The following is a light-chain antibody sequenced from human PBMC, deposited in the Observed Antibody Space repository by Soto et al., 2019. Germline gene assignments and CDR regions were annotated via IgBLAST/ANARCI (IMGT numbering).Light chain of an antibody. CDR1: QSVSSTY. Sequence: EIVLTQSPDTLSLFPGERATLSCRASQSVSSTYLAWYQQKPGQAPRPLISAASSRATGTPDRFSGSGSGTAFTLTISRLEPEDFAVYYCQRYGNSRWTFGQGTIVDIK. V-gene: IGKV3-20*01. CDR3: QRYGNSRWT. J-gene: IGKJ1*01. CDR2: AAS.